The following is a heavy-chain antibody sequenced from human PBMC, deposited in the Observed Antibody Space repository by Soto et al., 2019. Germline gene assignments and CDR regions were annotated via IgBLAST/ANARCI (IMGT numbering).Heavy chain of an antibody. CDR3: AKGGRQWLVTSDFNY. CDR1: GFTFSDYA. D-gene: IGHD6-19*01. V-gene: IGHV3-30*18. CDR2: VSHDGRNT. Sequence: VQLVESGGGVVQPGRSLRLSCAASGFTFSDYAMHWVRQAPGKGLEWVAVVSHDGRNTHYADSVKGRFTISRDSSKNTVSREMTSLRAEDTAVYSCAKGGRQWLVTSDFNYWGQGARVTVSS. J-gene: IGHJ4*02.